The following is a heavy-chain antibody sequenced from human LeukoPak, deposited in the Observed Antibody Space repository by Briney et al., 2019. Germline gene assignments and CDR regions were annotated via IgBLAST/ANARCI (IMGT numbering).Heavy chain of an antibody. CDR2: ISSSGSTI. J-gene: IGHJ6*04. D-gene: IGHD3-10*02. V-gene: IGHV3-48*03. CDR1: GFNFSTYW. Sequence: GGSLRLSCTASGFNFSTYWMTWVRQVPGKGLEWVSYISSSGSTIYYADSVKGRFTISRDNAKNSLYLQMNSLRAEDTAVYYCAELGITMIGGVWGKGTTVTISS. CDR3: AELGITMIGGV.